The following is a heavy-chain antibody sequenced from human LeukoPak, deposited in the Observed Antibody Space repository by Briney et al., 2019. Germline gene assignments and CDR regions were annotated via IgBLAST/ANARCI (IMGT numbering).Heavy chain of an antibody. D-gene: IGHD5-12*01. V-gene: IGHV4-39*01. J-gene: IGHJ4*02. CDR1: GGSTSSSNYY. CDR3: ARQGGYSQGRHDY. CDR2: IYYSGST. Sequence: SETLSLTCTVSGGSTSSSNYYWGWIRQPPGKGLEWIGSIYYSGSTSYNPSLKSRVTISVDTSKNQFSLKLSSVTAADTAVYYCARQGGYSQGRHDYWGQGTLVTVSS.